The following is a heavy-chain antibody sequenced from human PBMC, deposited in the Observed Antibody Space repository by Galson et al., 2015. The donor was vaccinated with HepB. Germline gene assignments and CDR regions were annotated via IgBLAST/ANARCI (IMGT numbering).Heavy chain of an antibody. CDR1: GFTFGDYE. D-gene: IGHD3-10*01. CDR3: VRDDALWSWYFDS. J-gene: IGHJ4*02. Sequence: SLRLSCAASGFTFGDYEMNWVRPAPGKGLEWISYISSNGYMIYYAESVKGRFTVSRDNARDSLYLQMNSLRVEDTAVYYCVRDDALWSWYFDSWGQGILVTVSS. V-gene: IGHV3-48*03. CDR2: ISSNGYMI.